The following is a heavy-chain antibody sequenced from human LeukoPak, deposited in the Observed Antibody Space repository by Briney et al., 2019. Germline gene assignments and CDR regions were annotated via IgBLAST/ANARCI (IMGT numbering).Heavy chain of an antibody. Sequence: SVKVSCKASGGTFISYAISWVRQAPGQGLEWMGGIIPIFGTANYAQKFQGRVTITADESTSTAYMELSSLRSEDTAVYYCASSTNLTDFWSGYYPKRGYYYGMDVWGQGTTVTVSS. D-gene: IGHD3-3*01. CDR3: ASSTNLTDFWSGYYPKRGYYYGMDV. CDR1: GGTFISYA. J-gene: IGHJ6*02. CDR2: IIPIFGTA. V-gene: IGHV1-69*13.